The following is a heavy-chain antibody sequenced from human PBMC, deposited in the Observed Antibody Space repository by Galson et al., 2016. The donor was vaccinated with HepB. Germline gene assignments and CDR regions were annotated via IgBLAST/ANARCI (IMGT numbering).Heavy chain of an antibody. D-gene: IGHD1-26*01. J-gene: IGHJ4*01. Sequence: SETLSLTCSVSGDSVTRNTYYWGWIRQPPGKGLEWIGSTYYSGSAYYNPSFKSRVTISLDTSKNQFSLKLTSVTAADTAVYYCASPKVGARYTTVDFWGHGTLVTVSS. V-gene: IGHV4-39*01. CDR1: GDSVTRNTYY. CDR3: ASPKVGARYTTVDF. CDR2: TYYSGSA.